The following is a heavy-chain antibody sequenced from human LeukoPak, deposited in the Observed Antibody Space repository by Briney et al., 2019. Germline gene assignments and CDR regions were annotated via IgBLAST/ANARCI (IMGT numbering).Heavy chain of an antibody. J-gene: IGHJ4*02. Sequence: GASVKVSCKASGYTFTGYYMHWVRQAPGQGLEWMGGIIPIFGTANYAQKFQGRVTITADESTSTAYMELSSLRSEDTAVYYCARGIGQQPHPYYFDYWGQGTLVTVSS. D-gene: IGHD6-13*01. V-gene: IGHV1-69*13. CDR3: ARGIGQQPHPYYFDY. CDR2: IIPIFGTA. CDR1: GYTFTGYY.